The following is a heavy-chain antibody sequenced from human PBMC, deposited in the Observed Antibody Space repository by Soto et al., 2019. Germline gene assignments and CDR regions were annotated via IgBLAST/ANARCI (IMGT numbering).Heavy chain of an antibody. J-gene: IGHJ6*02. V-gene: IGHV4-30-4*01. CDR3: ARASTVATDV. CDR1: GGSISSGDYY. D-gene: IGHD2-15*01. CDR2: SYYSEST. Sequence: QVQLQESGPGLVKPSQTLSLTCTVSGGSISSGDYYWSWIRQPPGKGLEWIGSSYYSESTYYNPSLKTRVSISGATTKNQSSLQPSSVPAADTAVYYCARASTVATDVWGQGTTVTVSS.